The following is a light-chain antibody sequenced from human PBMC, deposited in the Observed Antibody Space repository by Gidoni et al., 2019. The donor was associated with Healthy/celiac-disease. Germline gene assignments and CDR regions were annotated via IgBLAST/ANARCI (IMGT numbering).Light chain of an antibody. CDR1: QSVSSN. Sequence: EIVMTQTPATRSVSPGESATLSCRASQSVSSNLAWYQQKPVQAPRLLIYGSSTRATGIPARFSGSGSGTEFTLTISSLQSEDFAVYYCQQYNNWPPNTFGQGTKLEIK. CDR3: QQYNNWPPNT. J-gene: IGKJ2*01. V-gene: IGKV3-15*01. CDR2: GSS.